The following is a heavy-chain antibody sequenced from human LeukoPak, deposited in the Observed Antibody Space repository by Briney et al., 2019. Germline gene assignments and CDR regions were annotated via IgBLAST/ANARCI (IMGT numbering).Heavy chain of an antibody. CDR3: ARNRQYRTGSDWSDDTFDP. CDR2: IHWDDDK. V-gene: IGHV2-5*02. CDR1: GFSLTTIGVG. D-gene: IGHD6-19*01. J-gene: IGHJ3*01. Sequence: SGPTLVKPTQTLTLTCTVSGFSLTTIGVGVGWIRQPPGKALEWLALIHWDDDKRYSPSLKSRLTVTKDTSKNQVVLTMTNMGPVDTATYYCARNRQYRTGSDWSDDTFDPWGQGTMVTVSS.